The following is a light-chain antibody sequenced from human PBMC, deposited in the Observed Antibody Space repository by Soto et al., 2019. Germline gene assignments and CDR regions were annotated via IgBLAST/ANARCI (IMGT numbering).Light chain of an antibody. Sequence: SYELTQPPSVSVAPGQTARITCGGDNVGSKSVHWYQQKPDQAPVLVVYDGGDRPSGIPARFSGSNSGNTATLTISRVEAGDEADYYCQVWDRTSDHSYVFGTGTKVTVL. CDR3: QVWDRTSDHSYV. CDR2: DGG. J-gene: IGLJ1*01. CDR1: NVGSKS. V-gene: IGLV3-21*02.